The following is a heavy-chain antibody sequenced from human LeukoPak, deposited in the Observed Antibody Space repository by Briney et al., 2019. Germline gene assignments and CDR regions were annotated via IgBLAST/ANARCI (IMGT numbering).Heavy chain of an antibody. J-gene: IGHJ6*02. CDR3: ARAGQWLVQNYYYGMDV. CDR2: ISGSGGST. Sequence: GGSLRLSCAASGFTFSSYAMSWVRQAPGKGLEWVSAISGSGGSTYYADSVKGRFTISRDNSKNTLYLQMNSLRAEDTGVYYCARAGQWLVQNYYYGMDVWGQGTTVTASS. CDR1: GFTFSSYA. D-gene: IGHD6-19*01. V-gene: IGHV3-23*01.